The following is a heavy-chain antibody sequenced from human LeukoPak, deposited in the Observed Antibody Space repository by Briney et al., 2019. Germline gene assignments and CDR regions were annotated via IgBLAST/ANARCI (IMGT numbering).Heavy chain of an antibody. CDR1: GGTFSSYA. Sequence: SVKVSCKASGGTFSSYAISWVRQAPGQGLEWMGRIIPILGIANYARKFQGRVTITADKSTSTAYMELSSLRSEDTAVYYCARDHSARYCSGGSCPVDYWGQGTLVTVSS. D-gene: IGHD2-15*01. CDR2: IIPILGIA. J-gene: IGHJ4*02. V-gene: IGHV1-69*04. CDR3: ARDHSARYCSGGSCPVDY.